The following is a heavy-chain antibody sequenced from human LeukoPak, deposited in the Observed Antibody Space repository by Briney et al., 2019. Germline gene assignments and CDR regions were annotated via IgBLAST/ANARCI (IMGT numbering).Heavy chain of an antibody. J-gene: IGHJ4*02. CDR1: GFTFSGYG. D-gene: IGHD5-18*01. CDR3: ANDLGWIQLNLG. V-gene: IGHV3-48*01. CDR2: ISSSRSTI. Sequence: GGSLRLSCAASGFTFSGYGMNWVRQAPGKGLEWVSYISSSRSTISYADSVKGRFIISRDNAMNSLYPQMNSLRPEDTAVYYCANDLGWIQLNLGRGQGTLVTVSS.